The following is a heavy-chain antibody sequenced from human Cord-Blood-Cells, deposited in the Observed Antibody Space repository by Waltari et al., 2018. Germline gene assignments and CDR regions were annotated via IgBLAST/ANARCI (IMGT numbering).Heavy chain of an antibody. CDR3: ARWYSSSWYYYYYGMDV. CDR1: GGPFSSYA. CDR2: IIPIFGTA. J-gene: IGHJ6*02. D-gene: IGHD6-13*01. Sequence: QVQLVQSGAEVKKPGSSVKVSCQAPGGPFSSYANSRVRQAPGQGLVWMGGIIPIFGTANYAQKFQGRVTITADESTSTAYMELSSLRSEDTAVYYCARWYSSSWYYYYYGMDVWGQGTTVTVSS. V-gene: IGHV1-69*12.